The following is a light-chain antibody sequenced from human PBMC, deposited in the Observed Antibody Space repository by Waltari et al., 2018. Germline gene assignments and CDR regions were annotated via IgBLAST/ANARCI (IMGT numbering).Light chain of an antibody. J-gene: IGLJ2*01. CDR1: SSNIGAGHN. CDR3: QSFDTSLGAI. V-gene: IGLV1-40*01. CDR2: GDS. Sequence: QSVLAQPPSVSGAPGQRVTISCTGRSSNIGAGHNVPWYQEFPGTAPNLLIYGDSNRPSGVPDRFSGSKSGTSASLAITGLQAEDEANYYCQSFDTSLGAIFGGGTKVTVL.